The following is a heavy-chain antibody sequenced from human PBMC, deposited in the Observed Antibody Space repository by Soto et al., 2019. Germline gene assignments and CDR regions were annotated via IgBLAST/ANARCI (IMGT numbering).Heavy chain of an antibody. CDR2: IWYDGSNK. D-gene: IGHD1-1*01. V-gene: IGHV3-33*01. Sequence: PGESLKISCAASGFTFSSYGMHWVRQAPGKGLEWVAVIWYDGSNKYYADSVKGRFTISRDNSKNTLYLQMNSLRAEDTAVYYCARRRRTTVYYGMDVWGQGTTVTVSS. CDR3: ARRRRTTVYYGMDV. J-gene: IGHJ6*02. CDR1: GFTFSSYG.